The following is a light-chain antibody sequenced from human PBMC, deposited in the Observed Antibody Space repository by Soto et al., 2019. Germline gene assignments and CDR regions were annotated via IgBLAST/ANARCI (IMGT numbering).Light chain of an antibody. CDR2: GAS. J-gene: IGKJ1*01. V-gene: IGKV3-20*01. CDR3: QQYDKWPWT. Sequence: EIVLTQSPGTLSLSPGERATLSCRASQSVSNNYLAWYQQKPGQAPRLLIYGASNRATGIPDRFSGSGSGTEFTLTISSLQSEDFAVYYCQQYDKWPWTFGQGTKVDI. CDR1: QSVSNNY.